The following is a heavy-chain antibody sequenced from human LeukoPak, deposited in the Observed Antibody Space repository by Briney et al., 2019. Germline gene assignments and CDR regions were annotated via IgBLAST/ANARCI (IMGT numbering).Heavy chain of an antibody. CDR1: GFTFSSYA. J-gene: IGHJ6*03. Sequence: GGSLSLSCAASGFTFSSYAMDWVRQAPGKGLEWVSSISSSSNHIYYADSVKGRFTISRDNAANSLYLQMNSLRAEDTAVYHCARDRGLTYYYDSSGYRPMDVWGKGTTVTVSS. D-gene: IGHD3-22*01. CDR2: ISSSSNHI. V-gene: IGHV3-21*01. CDR3: ARDRGLTYYYDSSGYRPMDV.